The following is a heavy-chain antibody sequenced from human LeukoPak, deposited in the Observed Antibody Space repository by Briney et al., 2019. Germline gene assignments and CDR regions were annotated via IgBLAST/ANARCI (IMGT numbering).Heavy chain of an antibody. J-gene: IGHJ5*02. CDR2: IYYSGST. Sequence: SETLSLTCTVSGGSISSYYWNWIRQPPGKGLEWIGYIYYSGSTNYNPSLKSRVTISVDTSKNQFSLKLSSVTAADTAVYYCARALFGGGYNWFDPWGQGTLVTVSS. D-gene: IGHD3-10*01. V-gene: IGHV4-59*01. CDR1: GGSISSYY. CDR3: ARALFGGGYNWFDP.